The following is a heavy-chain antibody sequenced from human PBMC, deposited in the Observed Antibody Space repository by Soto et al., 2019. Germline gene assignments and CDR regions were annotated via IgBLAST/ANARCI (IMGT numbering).Heavy chain of an antibody. V-gene: IGHV4-39*01. CDR3: ARQFLLGVTLWLRGGMDG. CDR1: GGSISSSSYY. J-gene: IGHJ6*02. D-gene: IGHD5-18*01. Sequence: QLQLQESGPGLVKPSETLSLTCTVSGGSISSSSYYWGWIRQPPGKGLEWIGSIYYSGSTYYNPSPESRVPRSIDTSKNQFSLKLSSVTAADAAVDYGARQFLLGVTLWLRGGMDGWGQGTTVTVSS. CDR2: IYYSGST.